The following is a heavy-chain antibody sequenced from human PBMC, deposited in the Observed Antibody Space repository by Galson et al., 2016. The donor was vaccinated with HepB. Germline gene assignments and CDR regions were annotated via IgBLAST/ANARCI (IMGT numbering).Heavy chain of an antibody. CDR1: GFTFSGSI. CDR2: IRHKSSNYAT. CDR3: TRHGTGYSSGWYPDF. J-gene: IGHJ4*02. D-gene: IGHD6-19*01. V-gene: IGHV3-73*01. Sequence: SLRLSCAASGFTFSGSILHWVRQASGKGLEWVGRIRHKSSNYATTYAASVRGRVTIARDDSKTTAYLQMSSLITEDTAVYYCTRHGTGYSSGWYPDFWGQGTLVTVSS.